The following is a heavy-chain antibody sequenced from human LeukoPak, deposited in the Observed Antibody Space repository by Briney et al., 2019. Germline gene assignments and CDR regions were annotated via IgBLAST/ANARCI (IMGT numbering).Heavy chain of an antibody. CDR3: AKSSYYDASGYYREYYFDY. Sequence: GGSLRLSCAASGFAFNSQTMSWVRQAPGKGLEWVASIKEDEIEIHYVDSVKGRFTISRDKTKNTLYLQMNSLRAEDTAVYYCAKSSYYDASGYYREYYFDYWGQGTLVTVSS. CDR1: GFAFNSQT. D-gene: IGHD3-22*01. V-gene: IGHV3-7*03. CDR2: IKEDEIEI. J-gene: IGHJ4*02.